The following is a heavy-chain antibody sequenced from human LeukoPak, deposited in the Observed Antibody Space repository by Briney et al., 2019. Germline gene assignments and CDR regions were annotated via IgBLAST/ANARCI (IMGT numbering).Heavy chain of an antibody. Sequence: ASVKVSCKASGYTFTSYAMHWVRQAPGQRLEWMGWINAGNGNTKYSQKFQGGVTITRDTSASTAYMELSSLRSEDTAVYYCARDQDRGYDFSFDYWGQGSLVTVSS. J-gene: IGHJ4*02. CDR1: GYTFTSYA. CDR3: ARDQDRGYDFSFDY. D-gene: IGHD5-12*01. V-gene: IGHV1-3*01. CDR2: INAGNGNT.